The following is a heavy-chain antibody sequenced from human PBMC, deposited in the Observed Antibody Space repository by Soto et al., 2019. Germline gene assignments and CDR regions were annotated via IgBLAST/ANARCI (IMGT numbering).Heavy chain of an antibody. J-gene: IGHJ4*02. Sequence: QVQLQQWGAGLLKPSETLSLTCAVYGGSFSGYYWNWIRQPPGKGLEWIGEINHSGSTNYNPSLKSRVTISVDTSKNQFSLKRSSVTAADTAVYYCARGWGRIFDYWGQGTRVTVSS. D-gene: IGHD7-27*01. CDR2: INHSGST. CDR1: GGSFSGYY. CDR3: ARGWGRIFDY. V-gene: IGHV4-34*01.